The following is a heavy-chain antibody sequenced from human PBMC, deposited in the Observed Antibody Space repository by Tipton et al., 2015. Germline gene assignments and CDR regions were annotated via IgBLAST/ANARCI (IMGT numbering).Heavy chain of an antibody. J-gene: IGHJ3*01. V-gene: IGHV4-59*01. D-gene: IGHD6-19*01. CDR3: AICYEGPTQWPDAFDF. CDR1: GDFISTYH. Sequence: GLVKPSETLSLTCSLSGDFISTYHWTWIRQHPGKGLEWIGSIYHSGSTNYNPSLKSRVSISVDTSKNQFSLKLSSVTAADTAVYYCAICYEGPTQWPDAFDFWGQGIMVTVSS. CDR2: IYHSGST.